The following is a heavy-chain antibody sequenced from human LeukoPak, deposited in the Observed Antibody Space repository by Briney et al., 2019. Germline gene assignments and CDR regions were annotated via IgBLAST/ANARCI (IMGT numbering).Heavy chain of an antibody. CDR3: ARGGYSGYDYPYYRMDV. CDR2: INPNSGGT. CDR1: GYTFTVYY. V-gene: IGHV1-2*02. D-gene: IGHD5-12*01. Sequence: GAAVKVSCKASGYTFTVYYMHWVRQAPGQGLEWMGWINPNSGGTNYAQKVQGRVTMTRATSISTAYMELSRLRYDDTAVYYCARGGYSGYDYPYYRMDVWGQGTTVTVSS. J-gene: IGHJ6*02.